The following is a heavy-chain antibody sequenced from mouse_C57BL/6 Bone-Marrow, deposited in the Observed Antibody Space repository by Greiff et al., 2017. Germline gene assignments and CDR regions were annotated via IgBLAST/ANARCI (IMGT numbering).Heavy chain of an antibody. D-gene: IGHD1-1*01. V-gene: IGHV1-81*01. CDR2: IYPRSGNT. J-gene: IGHJ4*01. CDR3: ARRGTVVAKVDD. Sequence: QVQLKESGAELARPGASVKLSCKASGYTFTSYGISWVKQRTGQGLEWIGEIYPRSGNTYYNEKFKGKATLTADKSSSTAYMELRSLTPEDSAVYCSARRGTVVAKVDDWGQGTSVTVSS. CDR1: GYTFTSYG.